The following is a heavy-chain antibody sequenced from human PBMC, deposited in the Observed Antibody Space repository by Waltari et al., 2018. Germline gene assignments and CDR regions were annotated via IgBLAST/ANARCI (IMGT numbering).Heavy chain of an antibody. V-gene: IGHV3-15*01. CDR3: TIPSGTYDDY. J-gene: IGHJ4*02. CDR1: GLTLANTW. Sequence: EIQLVESGGGLLEPGGSLRLSCAASGLTLANTWMSWVRQAPGKGREWVCRIRSKTDGGTIDYGAPVKGRFTISRDDSKNIVYLQLERLKSEDSGVYYCTIPSGTYDDYWGQGTLVTVSS. CDR2: IRSKTDGGTI. D-gene: IGHD1-26*01.